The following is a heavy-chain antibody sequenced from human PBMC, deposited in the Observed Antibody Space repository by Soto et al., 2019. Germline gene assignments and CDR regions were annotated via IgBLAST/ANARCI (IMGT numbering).Heavy chain of an antibody. V-gene: IGHV3-15*07. Sequence: SLRLSCASSGFTFSNAWMNWVRQAPGQGREWVGRIKSKTDGGTTDYAAPVKGRFTISRDGSKDTLYLQMNSLKTEDTAVYYCTTDQNLVTSIVVVNSWGQGTLVSVAS. CDR3: TTDQNLVTSIVVVNS. CDR2: IKSKTDGGTT. D-gene: IGHD3-22*01. CDR1: GFTFSNAW. J-gene: IGHJ4*02.